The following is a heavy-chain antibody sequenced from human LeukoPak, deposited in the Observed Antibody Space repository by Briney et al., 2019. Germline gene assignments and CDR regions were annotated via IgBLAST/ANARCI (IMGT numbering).Heavy chain of an antibody. CDR1: GLTFSSYS. Sequence: GGSLRLSCAASGLTFSSYSFNWVRQAPGKGLEWVSSVTPTSSYIYYADSVKGRFTISRDNAKNSLYLQMNSLRAEDTAVYHRARLRRNNDNSGYYYYYDYWGQGTLVTVSS. D-gene: IGHD3-22*01. J-gene: IGHJ4*02. CDR2: VTPTSSYI. CDR3: ARLRRNNDNSGYYYYYDY. V-gene: IGHV3-21*01.